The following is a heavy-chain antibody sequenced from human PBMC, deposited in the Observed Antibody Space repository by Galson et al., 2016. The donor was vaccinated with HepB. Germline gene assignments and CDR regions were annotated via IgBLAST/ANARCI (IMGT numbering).Heavy chain of an antibody. CDR2: VSYDGSII. Sequence: SLRLSCAASGFTFSGYAMHWVRQAPGKGLEWVAVVSYDGSIISYADSVKGRLTISRHNSKNTLYLQMNSLRAEDTALYYCVRDLDDYIWGTYRTLDYWGQGTLVTVSS. V-gene: IGHV3-30*04. CDR1: GFTFSGYA. D-gene: IGHD3-16*01. CDR3: VRDLDDYIWGTYRTLDY. J-gene: IGHJ4*02.